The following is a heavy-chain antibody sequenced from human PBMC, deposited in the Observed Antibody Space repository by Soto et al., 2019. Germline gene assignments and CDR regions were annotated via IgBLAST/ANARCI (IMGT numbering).Heavy chain of an antibody. Sequence: VGSLRLSCAASGFTFENFGMSWVRQAPGKGLEWISSISGSGLNKYYADSVKGRFTISRDNSKSTVYLELSNLRAEDTAVYHCAKNQGVELVPLATVDWFDPWGQGSVVTVSS. V-gene: IGHV3-23*01. D-gene: IGHD1-26*01. CDR3: AKNQGVELVPLATVDWFDP. J-gene: IGHJ5*02. CDR2: ISGSGLNK. CDR1: GFTFENFG.